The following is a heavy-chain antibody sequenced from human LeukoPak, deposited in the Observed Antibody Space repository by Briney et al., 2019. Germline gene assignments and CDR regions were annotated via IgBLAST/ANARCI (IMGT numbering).Heavy chain of an antibody. V-gene: IGHV3-30*02. Sequence: GGSLRLSCAASGFTFSSYGMHWVRQAPGKGLEWVAFIRYDGSNKYYADSVKGRFTISRDNSKNTLYLQMNSLRAEDTAVYYCAKVVVVAATQIIYYYYYYMDVWGKGTTVTVSS. CDR2: IRYDGSNK. J-gene: IGHJ6*03. CDR1: GFTFSSYG. D-gene: IGHD2-15*01. CDR3: AKVVVVAATQIIYYYYYYMDV.